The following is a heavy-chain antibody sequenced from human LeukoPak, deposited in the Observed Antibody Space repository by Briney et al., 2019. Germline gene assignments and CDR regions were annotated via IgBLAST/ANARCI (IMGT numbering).Heavy chain of an antibody. V-gene: IGHV3-7*04. Sequence: GGSPRLSCAASEFIFRNYWMIWVRQAPGKGLEWVANIKHDGTETNYVDSVKGRFTISRDNAKKSLYLQMNSLRAEDSAVYYCATDRDGYRKNWYRFHYWGQGTRVAVSS. CDR3: ATDRDGYRKNWYRFHY. CDR2: IKHDGTET. CDR1: EFIFRNYW. D-gene: IGHD5-24*01. J-gene: IGHJ4*02.